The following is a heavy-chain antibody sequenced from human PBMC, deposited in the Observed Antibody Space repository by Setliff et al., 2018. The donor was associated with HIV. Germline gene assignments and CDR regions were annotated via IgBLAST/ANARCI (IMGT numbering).Heavy chain of an antibody. CDR3: ARDLNGGDFDY. Sequence: GGSLRLSCTASVIPFSAHTLNWVRRAPGKGLEWVSSISANSIFKYYADSVKGRFSISRDNAKKSVSLQMDSLRAEDSAVYYCARDLNGGDFDYWGQGTLVTVSS. V-gene: IGHV3-21*01. CDR1: VIPFSAHT. D-gene: IGHD2-21*01. J-gene: IGHJ4*02. CDR2: ISANSIFK.